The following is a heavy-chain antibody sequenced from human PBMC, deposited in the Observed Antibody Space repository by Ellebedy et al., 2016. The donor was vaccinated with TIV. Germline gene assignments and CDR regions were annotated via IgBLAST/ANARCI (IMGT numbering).Heavy chain of an antibody. D-gene: IGHD4-17*01. CDR1: GGTFSSYG. CDR2: ISAYNGNT. J-gene: IGHJ4*02. V-gene: IGHV1-18*01. CDR3: AVGSHDYGEGGRDY. Sequence: ASVKVSCXASGGTFSSYGISWVRQAPGQGLEWMGWISAYNGNTNYAQKLQGRVTMTTDTSTSTAYMELRSLRSDDTAVYYCAVGSHDYGEGGRDYWGQGTLVTVSS.